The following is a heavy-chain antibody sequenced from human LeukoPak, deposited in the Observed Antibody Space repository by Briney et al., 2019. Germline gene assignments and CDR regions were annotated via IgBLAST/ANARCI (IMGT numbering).Heavy chain of an antibody. Sequence: SETLSLTCTVSGGSISSGSYYWSWIRQPAGKGLEWIGRIYTSGSTNYNPSLKSRVTISVDTSKNQFSLKLSSVTAADTAVYYCARDSCSGGSCYSGWFDPWGQGTLVTVSS. D-gene: IGHD2-15*01. V-gene: IGHV4-61*02. CDR1: GGSISSGSYY. CDR3: ARDSCSGGSCYSGWFDP. J-gene: IGHJ5*02. CDR2: IYTSGST.